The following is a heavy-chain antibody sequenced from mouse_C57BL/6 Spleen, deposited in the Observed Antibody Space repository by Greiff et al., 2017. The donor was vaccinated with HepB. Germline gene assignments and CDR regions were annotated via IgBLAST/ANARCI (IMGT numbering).Heavy chain of an antibody. CDR3: ARQVAGTSYYFDY. CDR1: GFTFSSYG. V-gene: IGHV5-6*01. Sequence: EVKVVESGGDLVKPGGSLKLSCAASGFTFSSYGMSWVRQTPDKRLEWVATISSGGSYTYYPDSVKGRFTISRDNAKNTLYLQMSSLKSEDTAMYYGARQVAGTSYYFDYWGQGTTLTVSS. CDR2: ISSGGSYT. D-gene: IGHD1-1*02. J-gene: IGHJ2*01.